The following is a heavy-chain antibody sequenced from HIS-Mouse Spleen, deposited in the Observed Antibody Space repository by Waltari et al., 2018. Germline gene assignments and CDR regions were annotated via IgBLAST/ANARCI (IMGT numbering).Heavy chain of an antibody. CDR3: AREIPYSSSWYDWYFDL. J-gene: IGHJ2*01. CDR2: IHYSGST. V-gene: IGHV4-39*07. D-gene: IGHD6-13*01. CDR1: GGSISSSSYY. Sequence: QLQLQESGPGLVKPSETLSLTCTVSGGSISSSSYYWGWLRQPPGKGLEWIGSIHYSGSTSYNPSLKSRVTISVATSKTQFSLKLSSVTAADTAVYYCAREIPYSSSWYDWYFDLWGRGTLVTVSS.